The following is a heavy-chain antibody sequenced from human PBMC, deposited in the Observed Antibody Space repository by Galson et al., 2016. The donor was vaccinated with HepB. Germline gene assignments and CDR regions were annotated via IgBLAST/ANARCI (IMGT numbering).Heavy chain of an antibody. D-gene: IGHD4-17*01. CDR2: ISYDGNNR. Sequence: LRLSCATSGFTFNNYGINWVRQAPGKGLEWVAVISYDGNNRHYADAVKGRFTISRDSSTNTVYLQMNSLRADDTAVYFCARDRGLLHYYYGMDGWGQGTTVTVSS. CDR3: ARDRGLLHYYYGMDG. J-gene: IGHJ6*02. CDR1: GFTFNNYG. V-gene: IGHV3-33*08.